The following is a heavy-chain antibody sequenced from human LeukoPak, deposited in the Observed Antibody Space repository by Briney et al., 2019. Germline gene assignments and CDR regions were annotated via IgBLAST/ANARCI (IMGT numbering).Heavy chain of an antibody. D-gene: IGHD2-2*01. J-gene: IGHJ6*02. Sequence: NASETLSLTCSVSGGLISSSGNFYWGWIRQVPGKGLEWIGSVYYTGYSYDNPSLKSRVTVSVDTSKNQFSLKLNSVTAADTAIYYCARQGVITARRTRYYAMDVWGPGTTVTVSS. V-gene: IGHV4-39*01. CDR3: ARQGVITARRTRYYAMDV. CDR2: VYYTGYS. CDR1: GGLISSSGNFY.